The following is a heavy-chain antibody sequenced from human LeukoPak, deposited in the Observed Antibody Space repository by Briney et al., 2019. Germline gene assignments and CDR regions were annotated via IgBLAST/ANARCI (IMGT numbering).Heavy chain of an antibody. D-gene: IGHD2-15*01. Sequence: GGSLRLSCAGSGFSFNSYGMNWVRQAPGKGPEWLSYISVTSNTIYYADSVRGRFTISRDNTENSLFLQMSSLRADDTAVYYCAPGHCDTERCLHYFQYWGQGTLVTVSS. CDR2: ISVTSNTI. CDR1: GFSFNSYG. CDR3: APGHCDTERCLHYFQY. J-gene: IGHJ4*02. V-gene: IGHV3-48*04.